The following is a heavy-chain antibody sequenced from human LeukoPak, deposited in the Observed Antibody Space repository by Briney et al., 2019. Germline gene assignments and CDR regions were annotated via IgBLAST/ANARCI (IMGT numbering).Heavy chain of an antibody. CDR3: AKLGSGYSYGFGVYYFDY. Sequence: GGYLTLYCAASGFTFSSFAMIWLRQAPGKGLVGVSAISGSGGSTYYADSVKGRFTISRDNSKTTLYLQRNSLRAEDTAVYYCAKLGSGYSYGFGVYYFDYWGQGTLVTVSS. D-gene: IGHD5-18*01. J-gene: IGHJ4*02. CDR1: GFTFSSFA. CDR2: ISGSGGST. V-gene: IGHV3-23*01.